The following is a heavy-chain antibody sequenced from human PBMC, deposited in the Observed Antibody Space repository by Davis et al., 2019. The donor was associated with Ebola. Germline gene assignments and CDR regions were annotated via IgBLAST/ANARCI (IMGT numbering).Heavy chain of an antibody. CDR2: IFNIGTT. Sequence: SETLSLTCAVYGGSFSGYYWSWIRQPPGKGLEWIGYIFNIGTTKYNLSLKSRVSILLDTSKNQFSLKLSSVTAADTAVYYCASGTRYYYGMDVWGQGTTVTVSS. V-gene: IGHV4-34*12. CDR1: GGSFSGYY. CDR3: ASGTRYYYGMDV. D-gene: IGHD3-10*01. J-gene: IGHJ6*02.